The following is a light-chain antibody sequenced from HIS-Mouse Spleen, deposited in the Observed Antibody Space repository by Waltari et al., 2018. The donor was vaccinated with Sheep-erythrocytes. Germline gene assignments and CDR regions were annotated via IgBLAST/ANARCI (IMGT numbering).Light chain of an antibody. CDR2: QDS. V-gene: IGLV3-1*01. CDR1: KLGDKY. J-gene: IGLJ1*01. CDR3: QAWDSSIYV. Sequence: SYELTQPPSVSVSPGQTASITCSGDKLGDKYACWHQQKPGQSPVLVIYQDSKRPSGIPERFSGSNSGNTATLTISGTQAMDEADYYCQAWDSSIYVFGTGTKVTVL.